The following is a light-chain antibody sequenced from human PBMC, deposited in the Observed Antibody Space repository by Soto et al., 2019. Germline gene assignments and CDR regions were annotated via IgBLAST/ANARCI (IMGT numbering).Light chain of an antibody. CDR1: QSISSW. Sequence: DIQMTQSPSTLYAYVGDRVTITCRASQSISSWLAWYQQKPGKAPKLLIYDASSLESGVPSRFSCSGSGTEFTVTISSLQPDDFPTYYCQHYNSYSGTFGQGTKVDIK. J-gene: IGKJ1*01. V-gene: IGKV1-5*01. CDR2: DAS. CDR3: QHYNSYSGT.